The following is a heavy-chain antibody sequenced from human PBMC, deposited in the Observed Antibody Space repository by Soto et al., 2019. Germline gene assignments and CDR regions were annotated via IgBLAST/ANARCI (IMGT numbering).Heavy chain of an antibody. D-gene: IGHD5-12*01. CDR1: GGSISSVDYY. Sequence: PSEKLSDTCTVSGGSISSVDYYWSWIRQPPGKGLEWIGYIYYSGSTYYNPSLKSRVTISVDTSKNQFSLKLSSVTAADTAVYYCDRVPHSVGYDFYHYDVMAVRGQGTTVTVSS. CDR3: DRVPHSVGYDFYHYDVMAV. CDR2: IYYSGST. J-gene: IGHJ6*02. V-gene: IGHV4-30-4*01.